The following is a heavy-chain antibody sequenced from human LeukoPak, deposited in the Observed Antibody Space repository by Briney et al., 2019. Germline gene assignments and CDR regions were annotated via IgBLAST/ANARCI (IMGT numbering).Heavy chain of an antibody. CDR3: ARMGIAVAGPGRYYFDY. D-gene: IGHD6-19*01. CDR2: IYYTGT. Sequence: SETLSLTCTVSGGSVTDYYWSWIRQSPGKGLEWIGYIYYTGTSYNPSLKSRVTISADTSKNQFSLKLISVTAADTAVYYCARMGIAVAGPGRYYFDYWGQGTLVTVSS. J-gene: IGHJ4*02. V-gene: IGHV4-59*02. CDR1: GGSVTDYY.